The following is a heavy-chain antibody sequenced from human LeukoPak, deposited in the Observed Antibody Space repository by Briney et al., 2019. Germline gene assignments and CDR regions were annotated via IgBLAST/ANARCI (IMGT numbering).Heavy chain of an antibody. CDR3: ARDLGSGGSGSYYPNWFDP. D-gene: IGHD3-10*01. CDR1: GYSISSGYY. J-gene: IGHJ5*02. Sequence: ASETLSLTCTVSGYSISSGYYWGWIRQPPGKGLEWIGSIYHSGSTYYNPSLKSRVTISVDTSKNQFSLKLSSVTAADTAVYYCARDLGSGGSGSYYPNWFDPWGQGTLVTVSS. CDR2: IYHSGST. V-gene: IGHV4-38-2*02.